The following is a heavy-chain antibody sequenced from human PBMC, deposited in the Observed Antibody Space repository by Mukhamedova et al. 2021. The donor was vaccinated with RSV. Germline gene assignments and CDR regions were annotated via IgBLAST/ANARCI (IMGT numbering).Heavy chain of an antibody. CDR3: ARFPPPVAGTDY. V-gene: IGHV4-34*01. CDR2: INHSGST. J-gene: IGHJ4*02. D-gene: IGHD6-19*01. Sequence: GLDWIGEINHSGSTNYNPSLKSRVTISVDTSKNQFSLKLSSVTAADTAVYYCARFPPPVAGTDYWGQGTLVTVSS.